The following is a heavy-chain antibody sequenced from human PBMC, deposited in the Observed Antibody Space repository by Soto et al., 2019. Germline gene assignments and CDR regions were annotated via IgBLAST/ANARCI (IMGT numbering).Heavy chain of an antibody. J-gene: IGHJ1*01. V-gene: IGHV3-30-3*01. D-gene: IGHD4-4*01. CDR2: ISYDTTKE. CDR3: ATEALSLITVVVATFGY. CDR1: GFAFSSYA. Sequence: QVQLADSGGGVVQPGGSLRLSCAVSGFAFSSYAMHWVRQAPGQGLEWVSTISYDTTKEYYADSVKGRFTISRDNSKSMVFLQMRSLRPDDMAVYYCATEALSLITVVVATFGYWGQGMLVTVSS.